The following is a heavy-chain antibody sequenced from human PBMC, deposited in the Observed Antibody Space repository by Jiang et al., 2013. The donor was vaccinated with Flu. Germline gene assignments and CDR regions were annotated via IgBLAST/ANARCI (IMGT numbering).Heavy chain of an antibody. J-gene: IGHJ4*02. CDR2: IYYSGST. CDR1: GGSISSGGYY. V-gene: IGHV4-31*03. CDR3: ASSYDILTGYYNPPDY. D-gene: IGHD3-9*01. Sequence: GPGLVKPSETLSLTCTVSGGSISSGGYYWSWIRQHPGKGLEWIGYIYYSGSTYYNPSLKSRVTISVDTSKNQFSLKLSSVTAADTAVYYCASSYDILTGYYNPPDYWGQGTLVTVSS.